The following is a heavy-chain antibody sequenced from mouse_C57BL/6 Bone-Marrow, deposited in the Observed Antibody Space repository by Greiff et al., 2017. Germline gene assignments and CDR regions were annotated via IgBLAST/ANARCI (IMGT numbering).Heavy chain of an antibody. V-gene: IGHV1-49*01. CDR2: FTMYSDAT. CDR1: YFAFMASA. J-gene: IGHJ1*03. CDR3: ARGIYDGPCGV. Sequence: LKESGAELVRPGSSVKLSCKDSYFAFMASAMHWVKQRPGHGLEWIGAFTMYSDATEYSENFKGKATLTAYTSSSTAYMELSSLTSEDSAVYYCARGIYDGPCGVWGTGTTVTVSS. D-gene: IGHD2-3*01.